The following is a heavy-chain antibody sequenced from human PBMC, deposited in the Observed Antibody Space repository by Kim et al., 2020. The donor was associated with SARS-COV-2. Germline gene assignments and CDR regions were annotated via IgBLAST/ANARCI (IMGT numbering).Heavy chain of an antibody. V-gene: IGHV1-18*04. CDR2: ISAYNGNT. CDR3: ARELRYCSGGSCYYYFDY. Sequence: ASVKVSCKASGYTFTSYGISWVRQAPGQGLEWMGWISAYNGNTNYAQKLQGRVTMTTDTSTSTAYMELRSLRSDDTAVYYCARELRYCSGGSCYYYFDYWGQGTLVTVSS. CDR1: GYTFTSYG. J-gene: IGHJ4*02. D-gene: IGHD2-15*01.